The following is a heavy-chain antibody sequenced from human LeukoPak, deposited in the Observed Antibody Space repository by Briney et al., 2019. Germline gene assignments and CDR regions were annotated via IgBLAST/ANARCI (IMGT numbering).Heavy chain of an antibody. J-gene: IGHJ6*03. Sequence: SETLSLTCTASGGSISSSSYYWGWIRQPPGKGLEWIGSIYYSGSTYYNPSLKSRVTISVDTSKNQFSLKLSSVTAADTAVYYCARLGHCSGGSCYYYYYMDVWAKGPRSPSP. CDR2: IYYSGST. CDR1: GGSISSSSYY. D-gene: IGHD2-15*01. V-gene: IGHV4-39*01. CDR3: ARLGHCSGGSCYYYYYMDV.